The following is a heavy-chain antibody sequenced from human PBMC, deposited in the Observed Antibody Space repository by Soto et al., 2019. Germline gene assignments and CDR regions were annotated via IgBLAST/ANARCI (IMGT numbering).Heavy chain of an antibody. J-gene: IGHJ4*02. D-gene: IGHD5-18*01. CDR2: IYPGDSDT. CDR1: GYSFTTKW. CDR3: ARFYDGYSNPFHFDF. Sequence: LGESLKISCQVSGYSFTTKWVGWVRQMPGKGLEWMGMIYPGDSDTRYGPSFEGLVTISADRSTSTAYLVWNTLKTSDTAMYYCARFYDGYSNPFHFDFWGQGSQVTVSS. V-gene: IGHV5-51*01.